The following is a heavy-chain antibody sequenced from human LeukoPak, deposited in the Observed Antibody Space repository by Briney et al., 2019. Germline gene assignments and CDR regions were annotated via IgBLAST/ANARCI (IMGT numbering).Heavy chain of an antibody. V-gene: IGHV3-9*02. D-gene: IGHD3-22*01. CDR1: GFTSDEYA. CDR3: AKDPPTYYYDSSGYHFDY. J-gene: IGHJ4*02. CDR2: ISWNSATI. Sequence: PGRSLRLSCAASGFTSDEYAMHWVRQAPGKGLEWVSGISWNSATISYADSVKGRFTISRDNAKNSLYLQMNSLRAEDTAVYYCAKDPPTYYYDSSGYHFDYWGQGTLVTVSS.